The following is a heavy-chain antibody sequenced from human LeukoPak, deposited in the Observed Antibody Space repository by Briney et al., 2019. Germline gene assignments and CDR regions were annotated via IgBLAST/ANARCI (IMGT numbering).Heavy chain of an antibody. CDR3: AREQLADY. J-gene: IGHJ4*02. Sequence: TGGSLRLSRAASGFTFSSYSMNWVRQAPGKGLEWVSYISSSSVIYYADSVKGRFTISRDNAKNSLYLQMNSLRAEDTAVYYCAREQLADYWGQGTLVTVSS. D-gene: IGHD6-6*01. CDR2: ISSSSVI. CDR1: GFTFSSYS. V-gene: IGHV3-48*01.